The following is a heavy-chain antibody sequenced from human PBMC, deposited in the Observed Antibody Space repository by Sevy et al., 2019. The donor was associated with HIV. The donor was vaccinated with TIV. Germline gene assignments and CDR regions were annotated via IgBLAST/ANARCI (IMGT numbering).Heavy chain of an antibody. CDR3: GGHRGGGVDY. V-gene: IGHV3-74*01. CDR1: GFTFSSYC. Sequence: GGSLRLSCAASGFTFSSYCMHWVRQPPGKGLVWVSRISSDGSSTNYADSVKGRFTNSRDNAKNTLYLQMNSMGAEATAVYCGGGHRGGGVDYWGQGTLVTVSS. D-gene: IGHD3-16*01. CDR2: ISSDGSST. J-gene: IGHJ4*02.